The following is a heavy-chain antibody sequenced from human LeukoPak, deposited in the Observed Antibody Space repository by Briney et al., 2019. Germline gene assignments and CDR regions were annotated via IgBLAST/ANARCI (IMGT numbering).Heavy chain of an antibody. V-gene: IGHV3-7*01. Sequence: GGSLRLSCAASGFTFSSFWMTWVRQAPGKGLEWVANIKSDGSEKFYVDSVKGRFTISRDNAKNSLHLQMNSLRVEDTAVYYCARGGRVGASDYWGQGTLVTVSS. CDR1: GFTFSSFW. D-gene: IGHD1-26*01. CDR3: ARGGRVGASDY. CDR2: IKSDGSEK. J-gene: IGHJ4*02.